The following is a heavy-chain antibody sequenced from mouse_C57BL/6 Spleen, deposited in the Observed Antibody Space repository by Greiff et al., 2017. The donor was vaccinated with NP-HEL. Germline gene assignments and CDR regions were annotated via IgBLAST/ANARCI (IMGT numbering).Heavy chain of an antibody. D-gene: IGHD1-1*01. J-gene: IGHJ2*01. Sequence: QVQLQQPGAELVRPGTSVKLSCKASGYTFTSYWMHWVKQRPGQGLEWIGVIDPSDSYTNYNQKFKGKATLTVDTSSSTAYMQLSSLTSEDSAVYYCARLGYYGLDYWGQGTTLTVSS. CDR1: GYTFTSYW. V-gene: IGHV1-59*01. CDR3: ARLGYYGLDY. CDR2: IDPSDSYT.